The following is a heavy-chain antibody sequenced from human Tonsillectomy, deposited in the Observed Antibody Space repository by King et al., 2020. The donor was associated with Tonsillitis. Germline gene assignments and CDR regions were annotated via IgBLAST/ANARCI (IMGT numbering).Heavy chain of an antibody. D-gene: IGHD3-3*01. CDR3: AKEAYYDFWSGPDY. V-gene: IGHV3-9*01. CDR2: ISWNSGRM. CDR1: GFTFDDYA. J-gene: IGHJ4*02. Sequence: VQLVESGGGLVQPGRSLRLSCAASGFTFDDYAMHWVRQAPGKGLEWVSGISWNSGRMGYADSVKGRFTISRDNAKNSLFLQMSSLSAEDTALYYCAKEAYYDFWSGPDYWGQGTLVTVSS.